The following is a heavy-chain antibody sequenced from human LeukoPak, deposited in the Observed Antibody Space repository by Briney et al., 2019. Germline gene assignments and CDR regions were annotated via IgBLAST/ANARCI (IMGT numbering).Heavy chain of an antibody. J-gene: IGHJ4*02. CDR1: GFTFSSYG. Sequence: GGSLRLSCAASGFTFSSYGMSWVRQAPGKGLEWVSAISGSGGSTYYADSVKGRFTISRDNAKNSLYLQMNSLRAEDTAVYYCSGQLVRVSPVDYWGQGTLVTVSS. CDR3: SGQLVRVSPVDY. CDR2: ISGSGGST. V-gene: IGHV3-23*01. D-gene: IGHD6-6*01.